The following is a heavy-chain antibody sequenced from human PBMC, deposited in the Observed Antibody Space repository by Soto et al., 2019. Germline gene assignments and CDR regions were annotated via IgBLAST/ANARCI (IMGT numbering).Heavy chain of an antibody. Sequence: EVQLLESGGGLEQRGGSLRLSCAASGFTFSSYAVSWVRQAPGKGLEWVSAISDSGDKTYYADSVKGRFTVSRDNSKNTLYLQMNSLRAEDTAVYFCAKDPNDYDSSAYYADYWGRGTLVTVSS. V-gene: IGHV3-23*01. CDR2: ISDSGDKT. CDR1: GFTFSSYA. CDR3: AKDPNDYDSSAYYADY. D-gene: IGHD3-22*01. J-gene: IGHJ4*02.